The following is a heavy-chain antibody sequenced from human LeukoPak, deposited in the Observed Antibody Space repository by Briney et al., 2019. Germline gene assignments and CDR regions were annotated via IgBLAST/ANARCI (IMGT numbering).Heavy chain of an antibody. D-gene: IGHD3-10*01. CDR1: GYTFTSSG. J-gene: IGHJ3*02. CDR2: ISAYNGNT. V-gene: IGHV1-18*01. Sequence: GASVKVSCKASGYTFTSSGISWVRQAPGQGLEWMGWISAYNGNTNYAQKLQGRVTMTKDTSTRTAYMELRSVRSEDAAVYYCATRLLFGEPVAFDIWGQGTMVTVSS. CDR3: ATRLLFGEPVAFDI.